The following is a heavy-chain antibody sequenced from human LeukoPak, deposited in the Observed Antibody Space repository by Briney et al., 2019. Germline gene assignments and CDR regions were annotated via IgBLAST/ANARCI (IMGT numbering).Heavy chain of an antibody. V-gene: IGHV3-23*01. J-gene: IGHJ6*03. CDR3: AKGGYSSGRYFYYYMDV. Sequence: GGSLRLSCAASGFTFSNYAMSWVRQAPGKGLEWVSTFSFNGVTTYYADSAKGRFTISRDNSKNTVYLQMNNLRAEDTAVYYCAKGGYSSGRYFYYYMDVWGEGTTVTVSS. CDR2: FSFNGVTT. D-gene: IGHD5-18*01. CDR1: GFTFSNYA.